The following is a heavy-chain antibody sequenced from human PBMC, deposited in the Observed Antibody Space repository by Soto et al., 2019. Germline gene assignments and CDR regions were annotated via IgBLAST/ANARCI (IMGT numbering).Heavy chain of an antibody. J-gene: IGHJ6*02. Sequence: GASVKVSCKASGYTFTSYAMHWVRQAPGQRLEWMGWINAGNGNTKYSQKFQGRVTITRDTSASTAYMELSSLRSEDTAVYYCARDQKPDILTGWRYYGMDVWGQGTTVTVSS. V-gene: IGHV1-3*01. CDR2: INAGNGNT. CDR1: GYTFTSYA. CDR3: ARDQKPDILTGWRYYGMDV. D-gene: IGHD3-9*01.